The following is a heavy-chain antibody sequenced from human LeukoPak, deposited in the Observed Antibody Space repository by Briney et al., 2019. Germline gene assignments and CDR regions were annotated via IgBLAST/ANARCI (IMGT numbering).Heavy chain of an antibody. Sequence: ASVTVPYRASGYTFTIYDMIWVRQAPGKGLEWMGWINTNTGNPTYAQGFTGRFVFSLDTSVSTAYLQISSLKAEDTAVYYCARESKRSGWYVGYWGEGTLVTVSS. CDR2: INTNTGNP. CDR1: GYTFTIYD. CDR3: ARESKRSGWYVGY. D-gene: IGHD6-19*01. V-gene: IGHV7-4-1*02. J-gene: IGHJ4*02.